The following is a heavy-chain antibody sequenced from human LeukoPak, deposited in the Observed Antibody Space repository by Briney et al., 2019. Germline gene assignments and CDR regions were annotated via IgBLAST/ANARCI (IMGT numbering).Heavy chain of an antibody. CDR2: IRYDGSNK. CDR3: AKGLHYYDSSGYSFDY. Sequence: GGSLRLSCAASGFTFSSYGMHWVRQAPGKGLEWVAFIRYDGSNKYYADSVKGRFTISRDNSKNTLYLQMNSLRAEDTAVYYCAKGLHYYDSSGYSFDYWGQGTLVTVSS. J-gene: IGHJ4*02. CDR1: GFTFSSYG. V-gene: IGHV3-30*02. D-gene: IGHD3-22*01.